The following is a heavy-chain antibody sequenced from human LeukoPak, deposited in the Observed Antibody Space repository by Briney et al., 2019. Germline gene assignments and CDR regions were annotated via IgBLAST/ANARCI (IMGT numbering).Heavy chain of an antibody. V-gene: IGHV3-64*02. CDR2: ISSNGGST. Sequence: PGGSLRLSCAASGFTFSSYSMNWVRQAPGKGLQYVSDISSNGGSTYYADSVKGRFTISRDNSKNTLYLQMNSLRAEDTAVYYCAKIPNTISWYFDYWGQGTLVTVSS. CDR3: AKIPNTISWYFDY. CDR1: GFTFSSYS. J-gene: IGHJ4*02. D-gene: IGHD6-13*01.